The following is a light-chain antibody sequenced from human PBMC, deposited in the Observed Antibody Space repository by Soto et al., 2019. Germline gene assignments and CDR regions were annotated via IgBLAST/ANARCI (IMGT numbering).Light chain of an antibody. CDR1: QSVNSN. J-gene: IGKJ5*01. CDR3: QEYNNWPLLT. CDR2: GAS. Sequence: EIVMTQSPATLSVSPGERATLSCRASQSVNSNYLAWYQQKPGQAPRFLIYGASTRATGIPARFSGSGSGTEFTLTISSLQSEDFAVYYCQEYNNWPLLTFGQGTRLEIK. V-gene: IGKV3D-15*01.